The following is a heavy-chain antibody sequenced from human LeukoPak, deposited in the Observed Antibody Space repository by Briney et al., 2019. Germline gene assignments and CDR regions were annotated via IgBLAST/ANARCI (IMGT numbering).Heavy chain of an antibody. Sequence: ASVKVSCKASGYTFTSYGISWVRQAPGQGLEWMGWISAYNGNTNYAPKLQGRGTMTTDTSTSTAYMELRSLRSDDTAVYYCARFWLGGTRDYWGQGSLVTVSS. CDR3: ARFWLGGTRDY. D-gene: IGHD1-26*01. CDR2: ISAYNGNT. J-gene: IGHJ4*02. V-gene: IGHV1-18*01. CDR1: GYTFTSYG.